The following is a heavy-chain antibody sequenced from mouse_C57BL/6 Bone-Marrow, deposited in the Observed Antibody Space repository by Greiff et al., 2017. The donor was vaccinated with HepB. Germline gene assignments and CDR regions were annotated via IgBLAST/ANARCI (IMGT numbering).Heavy chain of an antibody. CDR3: ARSQTAQATGCYFDY. CDR1: GYTFTSYW. J-gene: IGHJ2*01. D-gene: IGHD3-2*02. CDR2: IYPGSGST. V-gene: IGHV1-55*01. Sequence: QVHVKQPGAELVKPGASVKMSCKASGYTFTSYWITWVKQRPGQGLEWIGDIYPGSGSTNYNEKFKSKATLTVDTSSSTAYMQLSSLTSEDSAVYYCARSQTAQATGCYFDYWGQGTTLTVSS.